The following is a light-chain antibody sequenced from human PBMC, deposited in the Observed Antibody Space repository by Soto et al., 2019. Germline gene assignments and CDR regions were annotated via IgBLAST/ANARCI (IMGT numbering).Light chain of an antibody. CDR1: SSTIGSNT. V-gene: IGLV1-44*01. Sequence: QSVLTQPPSASGTPGQRVIISCSGSSSTIGSNTVNWYQQLPGTAPKLLIYSDNQRPSGVPDRFSGSKSGTSASLAISGLQSDDEADYYCAAWDDSLNGYVLGTGTKVTVL. CDR2: SDN. J-gene: IGLJ1*01. CDR3: AAWDDSLNGYV.